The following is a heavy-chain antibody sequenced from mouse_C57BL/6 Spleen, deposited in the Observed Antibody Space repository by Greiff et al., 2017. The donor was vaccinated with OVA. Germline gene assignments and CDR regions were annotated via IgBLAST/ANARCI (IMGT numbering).Heavy chain of an antibody. D-gene: IGHD1-1*01. Sequence: LVESGGGLVQPGGSLKLSCAASGFTFSDYYMYWVRQTPEKRLEWVAYISNGGGSTYHPDTVKGRFTISSDKAKKTLYLQMSRLKSEYTAMYYCARGDYYGSSYYYAMDYWGQGTSVTVSS. J-gene: IGHJ4*01. V-gene: IGHV5-12*01. CDR1: GFTFSDYY. CDR3: ARGDYYGSSYYYAMDY. CDR2: ISNGGGST.